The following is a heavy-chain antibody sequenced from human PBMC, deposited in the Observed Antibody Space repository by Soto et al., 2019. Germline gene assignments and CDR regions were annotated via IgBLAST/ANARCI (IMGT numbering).Heavy chain of an antibody. CDR2: INAGNGNT. Sequence: QVKLVQSGAEVKKPGASVKVSCKASGYTFTSYAMHWVRQAPGQRLEWMGWINAGNGNTTYSQKFKGRVTITRYTSSSTAYMALSSLRSGDTAVYYCARDSAYHGPGGQGTLVTVSS. D-gene: IGHD2-2*01. J-gene: IGHJ4*02. CDR3: ARDSAYHGP. CDR1: GYTFTSYA. V-gene: IGHV1-3*01.